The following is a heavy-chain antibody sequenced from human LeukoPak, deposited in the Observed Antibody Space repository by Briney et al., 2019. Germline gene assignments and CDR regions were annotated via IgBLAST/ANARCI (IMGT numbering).Heavy chain of an antibody. CDR2: IYSGGST. D-gene: IGHD5-24*01. J-gene: IGHJ4*02. V-gene: IGHV3-53*01. CDR1: GSTVSSNY. CDR3: AKIASGRWLQFTDY. Sequence: GGSLRLSCAASGSTVSSNYMSWVRQAPGKGLEWVSVIYSGGSTYYADSVKGRFTISRDNSKNTLYLQMNSLRADDTAVYYCAKIASGRWLQFTDYWGQGTLVTVSS.